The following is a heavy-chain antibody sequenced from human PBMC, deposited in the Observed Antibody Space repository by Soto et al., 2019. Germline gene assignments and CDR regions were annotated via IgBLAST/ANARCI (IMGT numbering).Heavy chain of an antibody. V-gene: IGHV1-69*02. CDR3: ARVPLDDILTGSRAWAHFQH. D-gene: IGHD3-9*01. CDR1: GGTFSSYT. J-gene: IGHJ1*01. Sequence: QVQLVQSGAEVRKPGSSVKVSCKASGGTFSSYTISWVRQAPGQGLEWMGRIIPILGIANYAQKFQGRVTITADKSTSTAYMELSSLRSEDTAVYYCARVPLDDILTGSRAWAHFQHWGQGTLVTVSS. CDR2: IIPILGIA.